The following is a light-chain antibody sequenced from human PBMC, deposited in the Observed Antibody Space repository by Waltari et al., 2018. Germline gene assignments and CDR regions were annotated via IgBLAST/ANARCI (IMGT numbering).Light chain of an antibody. CDR1: QSVSSN. CDR2: DAT. V-gene: IGKV3-15*01. J-gene: IGKJ1*01. Sequence: ETVMTQSPATLSVSPGERATLSSRASQSVSSNLAWYQQKPGQAPRPLIYDATTRATGIPARFIGSGSGTEFTLTISRMQSEDYAVYYCQQYNNWPRTFGQGVKVEIK. CDR3: QQYNNWPRT.